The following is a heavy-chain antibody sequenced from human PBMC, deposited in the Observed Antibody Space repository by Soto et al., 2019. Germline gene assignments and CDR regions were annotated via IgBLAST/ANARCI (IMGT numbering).Heavy chain of an antibody. Sequence: QVQLQESGPGLVKPSQTLSLTCTVSGGSISSGGYYWSWIRQHPGKGLEWIGYIYYSGSTYYNPSLESRVTISVDTSKIQFSLKLSSVTAADTAVYYCARDPKKLGDAFDIWGQGTMVTVSS. J-gene: IGHJ3*02. CDR2: IYYSGST. CDR1: GGSISSGGYY. CDR3: ARDPKKLGDAFDI. V-gene: IGHV4-31*03. D-gene: IGHD3-16*01.